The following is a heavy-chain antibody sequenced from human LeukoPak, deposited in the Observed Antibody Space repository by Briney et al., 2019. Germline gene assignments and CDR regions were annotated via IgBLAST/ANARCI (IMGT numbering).Heavy chain of an antibody. V-gene: IGHV3-23*01. CDR3: AKQTYQFENSGYSGGHDY. Sequence: PGGSLRLSCAARGLTFKNYAMIWVRQAPGKGLVWVSGISGSGVSTFYADSVKGRFTVSRDNSNNMLYLQMNSLRAEDTAVYYCAKQTYQFENSGYSGGHDYWGQGTLVTVSS. CDR1: GLTFKNYA. J-gene: IGHJ4*02. CDR2: ISGSGVST. D-gene: IGHD3-22*01.